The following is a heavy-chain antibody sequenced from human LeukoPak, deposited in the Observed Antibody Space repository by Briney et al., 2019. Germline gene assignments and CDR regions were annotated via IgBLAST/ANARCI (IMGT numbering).Heavy chain of an antibody. CDR1: GFTFSSYG. J-gene: IGHJ3*02. Sequence: PGGSLRLSCAASGFTFSSYGMYWVRQAPGKGLEWVSSISSSSSYIYYADSVKGRFTISRDNAKNSLYLQMNSLRAEDTAVYYCARVIQRAFDIWGQGTMVTVSS. CDR2: ISSSSSYI. V-gene: IGHV3-21*01. CDR3: ARVIQRAFDI.